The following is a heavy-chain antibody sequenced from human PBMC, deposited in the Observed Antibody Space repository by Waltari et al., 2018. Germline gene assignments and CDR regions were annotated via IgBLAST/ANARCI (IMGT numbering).Heavy chain of an antibody. CDR3: ARTYQSGSYSDY. V-gene: IGHV1-2*02. Sequence: QVQLVQSGAEVKKPGASVKVSCKTSGYPFTSYYMHWVRQAPGQGLEWKGRINTRNGGTNYAQKYQGRVTMTSDTSISTAYMELSRLISNDTAVYYCARTYQSGSYSDYWGQGTPVTVSS. CDR2: INTRNGGT. CDR1: GYPFTSYY. D-gene: IGHD1-26*01. J-gene: IGHJ4*02.